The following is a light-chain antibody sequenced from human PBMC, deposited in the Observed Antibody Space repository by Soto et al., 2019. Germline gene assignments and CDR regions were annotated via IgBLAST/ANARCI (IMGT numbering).Light chain of an antibody. CDR1: QSVSSY. Sequence: EIVLTQSPATLSLSPGERATLSCRASQSVSSYLAWYQPKPGQAPRLLIYDASNRATGLTARFSGSGSGTDFTLTISSLEPEAFAVYYCQQRGNWWTFGQGTKVEIK. J-gene: IGKJ1*01. V-gene: IGKV3-11*01. CDR3: QQRGNWWT. CDR2: DAS.